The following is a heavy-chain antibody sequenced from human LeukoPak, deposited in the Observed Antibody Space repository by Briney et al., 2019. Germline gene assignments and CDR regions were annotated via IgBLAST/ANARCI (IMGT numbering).Heavy chain of an antibody. CDR1: GYSFTTYW. Sequence: GESLKISCKGSGYSFTTYWIAWVRQMPGKGLEWMGRIDPSDSYTNYSPSFQGHVTISADKPISTAYLQWSSLKASDTAMYYCARPTNYYDSSGYYYGKLDAFDIWGQGTMVTVSS. J-gene: IGHJ3*02. V-gene: IGHV5-10-1*01. D-gene: IGHD3-22*01. CDR2: IDPSDSYT. CDR3: ARPTNYYDSSGYYYGKLDAFDI.